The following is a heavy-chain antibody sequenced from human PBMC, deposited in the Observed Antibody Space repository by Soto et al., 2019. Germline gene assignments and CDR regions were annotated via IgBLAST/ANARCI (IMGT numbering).Heavy chain of an antibody. CDR2: INHSGST. V-gene: IGHV4-34*01. D-gene: IGHD5-12*01. Sequence: QVQLQQWGAGLLKPSETLSLTCAVYGGSFSGYYWSWIRQPPGKGLEWIGEINHSGSTNYNPSLKSLVTISVDTSKNQFSLKLSSVTAADTAVYYCARRRDGYNIDYWGQGTLVTVSS. J-gene: IGHJ4*02. CDR1: GGSFSGYY. CDR3: ARRRDGYNIDY.